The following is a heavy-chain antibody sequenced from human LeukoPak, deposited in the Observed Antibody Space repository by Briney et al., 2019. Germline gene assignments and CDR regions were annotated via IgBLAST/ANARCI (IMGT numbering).Heavy chain of an antibody. V-gene: IGHV4-59*01. Sequence: SSETLSLTCTVPGGSISSYYWSWIRQPPGKGLEWIGYIYYSGSTNYNPSLKSRVTISVDTSKNQFSLKLSSVTAADTAVYYCARAYGYCSSTSCLYYYYGMDVWGQGTTVTVSS. J-gene: IGHJ6*02. CDR1: GGSISSYY. CDR2: IYYSGST. CDR3: ARAYGYCSSTSCLYYYYGMDV. D-gene: IGHD2-2*03.